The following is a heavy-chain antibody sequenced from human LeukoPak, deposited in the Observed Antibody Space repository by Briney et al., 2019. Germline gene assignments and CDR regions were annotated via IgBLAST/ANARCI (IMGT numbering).Heavy chain of an antibody. Sequence: ASVKVSCKASGYTFTSYGISWVRQAPGQGLEWMGWISAYNGNTNYAQKLQGRDTMTTDTSTSTAYMELRSLRSDDTAVYYCARGAYYYDSSGYSPDDAFDIWGQGTMVTVSA. V-gene: IGHV1-18*01. CDR2: ISAYNGNT. D-gene: IGHD3-22*01. CDR3: ARGAYYYDSSGYSPDDAFDI. CDR1: GYTFTSYG. J-gene: IGHJ3*02.